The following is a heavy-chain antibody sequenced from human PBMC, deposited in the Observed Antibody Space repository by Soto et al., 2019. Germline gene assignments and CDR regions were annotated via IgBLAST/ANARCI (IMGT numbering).Heavy chain of an antibody. CDR1: GFTFSSYA. Sequence: GGSLRLSCAASGFTFSSYAMSWVRQAPGKGLEWVSAISGSGGSTYYADSVEGRFTISRDNSKNTLYLQMNSLRAEDTAVYYCAKKKGPDYYDSSGPLDYWGQGTLVTVSS. CDR3: AKKKGPDYYDSSGPLDY. V-gene: IGHV3-23*01. D-gene: IGHD3-22*01. J-gene: IGHJ4*02. CDR2: ISGSGGST.